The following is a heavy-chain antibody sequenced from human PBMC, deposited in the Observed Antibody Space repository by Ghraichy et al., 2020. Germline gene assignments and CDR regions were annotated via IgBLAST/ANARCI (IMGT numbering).Heavy chain of an antibody. CDR2: ISTSGRTV. V-gene: IGHV3-48*03. D-gene: IGHD3-22*01. Sequence: GGSLRLSCAASGFTFSSYEMNWVRQAPGKGLEWVSYISTSGRTVYYADSVKGRFIISRDNAKNSLYLQMNSLRAEDTAVYYCARVLVSYYYDSSGYSSFGYWGQETLVTVSS. CDR1: GFTFSSYE. J-gene: IGHJ4*02. CDR3: ARVLVSYYYDSSGYSSFGY.